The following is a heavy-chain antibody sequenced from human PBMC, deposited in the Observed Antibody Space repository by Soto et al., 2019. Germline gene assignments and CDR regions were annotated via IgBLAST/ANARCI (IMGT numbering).Heavy chain of an antibody. CDR1: GFTFSSYG. V-gene: IGHV3-33*06. CDR3: AKMDSVVVPAHLDY. D-gene: IGHD2-2*03. J-gene: IGHJ4*02. Sequence: LRLSCAASGFTFSSYGMHWVRQAPGKGLEWVAVIWYDGSNKYYADSVKGRFTISRDNSKNTLYLQMNSLRAEDTAVYYCAKMDSVVVPAHLDYWGQGTLVTVSS. CDR2: IWYDGSNK.